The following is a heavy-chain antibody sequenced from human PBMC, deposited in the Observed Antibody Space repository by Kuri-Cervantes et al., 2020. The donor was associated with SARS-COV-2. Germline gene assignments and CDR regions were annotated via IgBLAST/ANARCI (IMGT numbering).Heavy chain of an antibody. V-gene: IGHV3-23*01. Sequence: ETLSLTCAASGFTFSSYAMSWVRQAPGKGLEWVSAISGSGGSTYYADSVEGRFTISRDNSKNTLYLQMSSLRAEDTAVYYCVRSGAVAGTFDYWGQGTLVTVSS. CDR3: VRSGAVAGTFDY. D-gene: IGHD6-19*01. CDR1: GFTFSSYA. CDR2: ISGSGGST. J-gene: IGHJ4*02.